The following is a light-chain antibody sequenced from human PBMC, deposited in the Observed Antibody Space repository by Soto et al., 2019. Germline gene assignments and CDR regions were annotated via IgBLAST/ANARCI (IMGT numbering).Light chain of an antibody. V-gene: IGKV1-39*01. Sequence: DIQMTQSPSSLSASVGDRVTITCRASQSISSYLNWYQQKPGKAPKLPIYAASTLQSGVQSRFSGSGSGTDFTLTISSLQPEDFATYYCQQSYSTPPWTFGQGTKVEIK. CDR1: QSISSY. CDR3: QQSYSTPPWT. CDR2: AAS. J-gene: IGKJ1*01.